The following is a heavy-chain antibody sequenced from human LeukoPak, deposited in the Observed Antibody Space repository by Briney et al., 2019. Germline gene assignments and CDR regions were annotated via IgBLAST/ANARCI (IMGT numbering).Heavy chain of an antibody. CDR3: ARNIRKPYRGYSSSTPYYFDY. D-gene: IGHD6-6*01. J-gene: IGHJ4*02. V-gene: IGHV4-34*01. CDR1: GGSFSGYY. Sequence: SETLSLTCAVYGGSFSGYYWSWIRQPPGKGLEWIGEINHSGSTNYNPSLKSRVTISVDTSKNQFSLKLSSVTAADTAVYYCARNIRKPYRGYSSSTPYYFDYWGQGTLVTVSS. CDR2: INHSGST.